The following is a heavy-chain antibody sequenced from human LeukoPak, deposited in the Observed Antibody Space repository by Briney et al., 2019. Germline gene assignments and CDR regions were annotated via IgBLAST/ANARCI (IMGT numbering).Heavy chain of an antibody. D-gene: IGHD6-19*01. CDR2: IYYSGST. CDR3: ASSFYSGWYYVY. CDR1: GGSISSSSYY. V-gene: IGHV4-39*01. Sequence: SETLSLTCTVSGGSISSSSYYWGWIRQPPGKGLEWIGSIYYSGSTYYNPSLKSRVTISVGTSKNQFSLKLSSVTAADTAVYYCASSFYSGWYYVYWGQGTLVTVSS. J-gene: IGHJ4*02.